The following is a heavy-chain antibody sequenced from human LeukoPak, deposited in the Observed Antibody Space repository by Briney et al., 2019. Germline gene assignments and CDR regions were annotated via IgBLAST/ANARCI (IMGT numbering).Heavy chain of an antibody. Sequence: GGSLRLSCAASGFTFSSYSMNWVRQAPGKGLEWVSSISSSSSYIYYADSAKGRFTISRDNAKNSLYLQMNSLRAEDTAVYYCARPQWLGLMDVWGQGTTVTVSS. V-gene: IGHV3-21*01. J-gene: IGHJ6*02. CDR3: ARPQWLGLMDV. CDR2: ISSSSSYI. CDR1: GFTFSSYS. D-gene: IGHD6-19*01.